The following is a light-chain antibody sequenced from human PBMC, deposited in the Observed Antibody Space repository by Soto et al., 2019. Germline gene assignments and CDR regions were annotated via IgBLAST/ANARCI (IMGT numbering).Light chain of an antibody. CDR2: AAS. CDR1: QSISSY. CDR3: QQSYSTPSIT. J-gene: IGKJ5*01. Sequence: DVHMTQSPSSLSASVRARVTITCRASQSISSYLNWYQQKPGKAPKLLIYAASSLQSGVPSRFSGSGSGTDFTLTISSLQPEDFATYYCQQSYSTPSITVGQGTRLEI. V-gene: IGKV1-39*01.